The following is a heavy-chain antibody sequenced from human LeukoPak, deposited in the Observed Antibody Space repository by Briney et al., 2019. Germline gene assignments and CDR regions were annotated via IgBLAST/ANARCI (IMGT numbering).Heavy chain of an antibody. CDR1: GGSISSSSYY. D-gene: IGHD6-13*01. J-gene: IGHJ4*02. Sequence: SETLSLTCTVSGGSISSSSYYWGWIRQPPGKGLEWIGSIYYSGSTYYNPSLKSRVTISVDTSKNQFSLKLSSVTAAGTAVYYCATIKIAAAGKIFDYWGQGTLVTVSS. V-gene: IGHV4-39*01. CDR2: IYYSGST. CDR3: ATIKIAAAGKIFDY.